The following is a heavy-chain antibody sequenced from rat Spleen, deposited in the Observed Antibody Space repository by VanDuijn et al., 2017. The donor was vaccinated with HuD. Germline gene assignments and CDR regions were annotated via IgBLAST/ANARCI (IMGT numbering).Heavy chain of an antibody. Sequence: EVQLVESGGGLVQPGRSLKLSCAASGFTFSNYGMAWVRQAPTKGLEWVATISPSGGSTSYRDSVKGRFTISRVSSKSTLYLQMDSLRSEDTATYYFATAGTRVSRVAYWGKGTLVTVSS. CDR1: GFTFSNYG. CDR3: ATAGTRVSRVAY. CDR2: ISPSGGST. D-gene: IGHD1-4*01. V-gene: IGHV5-19*01. J-gene: IGHJ3*01.